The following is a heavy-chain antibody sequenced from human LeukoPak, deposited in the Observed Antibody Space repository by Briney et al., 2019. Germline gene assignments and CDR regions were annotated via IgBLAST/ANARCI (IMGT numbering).Heavy chain of an antibody. CDR2: INGSGDRK. V-gene: IGHV3-23*01. D-gene: IGHD6-19*01. J-gene: IGHJ4*02. Sequence: PGESLRLSCAASGFTFSSYAMSWVRQAPGKGLEWVSTINGSGDRKYYTDSVKGRFTISRVSSENTLHLQMNSLRADDTAVYYCAKDPYSSPYYGPGYLGQGTLVTVSS. CDR3: AKDPYSSPYYGPGY. CDR1: GFTFSSYA.